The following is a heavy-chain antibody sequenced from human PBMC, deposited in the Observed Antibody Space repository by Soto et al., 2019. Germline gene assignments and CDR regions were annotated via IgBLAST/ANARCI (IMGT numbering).Heavy chain of an antibody. V-gene: IGHV4-59*08. CDR1: GGSISSYY. J-gene: IGHJ6*02. Sequence: QVQLQESGPGLVKPAETMSLTCTVSGGSISSYYWSWIRQPPGKGLEWIGYIYYSGSTNYNPSLKSRFAISVDTSKNQFSLKLSSVTAADTAVYYCARGEYYYYGMDVWGQGTTVTVSS. CDR3: ARGEYYYYGMDV. CDR2: IYYSGST.